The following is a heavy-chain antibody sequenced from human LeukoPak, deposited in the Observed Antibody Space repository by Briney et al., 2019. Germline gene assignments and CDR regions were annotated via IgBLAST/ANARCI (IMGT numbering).Heavy chain of an antibody. CDR2: IYYSGST. J-gene: IGHJ4*02. CDR3: ARVSAAMFFFFDY. CDR1: GGSISSYY. Sequence: SETLSLTCTVSGGSISSYYWSWIRRPPGKGLEWIGYIYYSGSTNYNPSLKSRVTISVDTSKNQFSLKLSSVTAADTAVYYCARVSAAMFFFFDYWGQGTLVTVSS. D-gene: IGHD2-2*01. V-gene: IGHV4-59*01.